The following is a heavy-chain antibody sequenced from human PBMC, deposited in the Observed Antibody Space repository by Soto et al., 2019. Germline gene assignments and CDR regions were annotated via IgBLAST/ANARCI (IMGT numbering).Heavy chain of an antibody. J-gene: IGHJ4*02. V-gene: IGHV4-30-4*01. D-gene: IGHD2-21*02. CDR3: ARERRGGDSNGGVDY. Sequence: QVQLQESGPGLVKPSQTLSLTCIVSGASLSSGDYYWSWIRQPPGKGLEWIAFIYYNGNNFYNPSLQRRVTLAIDTSHNQFPLTVRSVTAADTAVYYCARERRGGDSNGGVDYWGQGTLVTVSS. CDR1: GASLSSGDYY. CDR2: IYYNGNN.